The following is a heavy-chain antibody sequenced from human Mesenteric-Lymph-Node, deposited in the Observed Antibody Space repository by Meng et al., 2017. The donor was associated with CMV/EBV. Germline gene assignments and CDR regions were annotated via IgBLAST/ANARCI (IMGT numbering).Heavy chain of an antibody. Sequence: GESLKISCAASGFTFSSYSMNWVRQAPGKGLEWVSSISSSSSYISYADSVKDRFTISRDNAKNSLYLQMNSLRAEDTAVYYCARDEANWGTILVGGIDYWGQGTLVTVSS. V-gene: IGHV3-21*01. J-gene: IGHJ4*02. D-gene: IGHD7-27*01. CDR2: ISSSSSYI. CDR1: GFTFSSYS. CDR3: ARDEANWGTILVGGIDY.